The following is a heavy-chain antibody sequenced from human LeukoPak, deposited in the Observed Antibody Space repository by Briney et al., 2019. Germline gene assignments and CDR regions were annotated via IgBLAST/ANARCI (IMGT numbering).Heavy chain of an antibody. D-gene: IGHD3-22*01. V-gene: IGHV4-38-2*02. CDR1: GYSISSGYY. Sequence: PSETLSLTCTVSGYSISSGYYWGWIRQPPGKGLEWIGSFYQSGGSTHYNPSLKSRVTISVDTSKNQFSLKLSSVTAADTAVYYCARAVGGYYYDSSGQGGYFDYWGQGTLVTVSS. CDR2: FYQSGGST. CDR3: ARAVGGYYYDSSGQGGYFDY. J-gene: IGHJ4*02.